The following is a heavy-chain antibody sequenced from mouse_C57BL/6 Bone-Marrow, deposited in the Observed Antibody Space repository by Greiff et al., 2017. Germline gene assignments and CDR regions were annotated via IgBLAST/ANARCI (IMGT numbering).Heavy chain of an antibody. J-gene: IGHJ3*01. D-gene: IGHD2-13*01. V-gene: IGHV1-80*01. Sequence: QVQLQQSGAELVKPGASVKISCTASGYAFSSYWMNWVKQRPGKGLEWIGLIYPGDGDTNYNGKFKGKATLTADKASSTAYMQLSSLTSEDAAVYFCSRGDGDFWFAYWGQGTLVTVSA. CDR1: GYAFSSYW. CDR2: IYPGDGDT. CDR3: SRGDGDFWFAY.